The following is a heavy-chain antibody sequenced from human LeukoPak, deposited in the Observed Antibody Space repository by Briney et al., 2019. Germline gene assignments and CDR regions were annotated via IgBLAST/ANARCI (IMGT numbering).Heavy chain of an antibody. CDR1: GGSISSSSYY. D-gene: IGHD2-2*01. CDR2: IYHSGST. V-gene: IGHV4-30-2*01. CDR3: ARDRSTGDWYFDL. Sequence: SETLSLTCTVSGGSISSSSYYWSWIRQPPGKGLEWIGYIYHSGSTYYNPSLKSRVTISVDRSKNQFSLKLSSVTAADTAVYYCARDRSTGDWYFDLWGRGTLVTVSS. J-gene: IGHJ2*01.